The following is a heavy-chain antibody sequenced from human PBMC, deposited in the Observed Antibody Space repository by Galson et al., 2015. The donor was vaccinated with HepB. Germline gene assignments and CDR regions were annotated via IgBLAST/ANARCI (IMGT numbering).Heavy chain of an antibody. D-gene: IGHD3-10*01. Sequence: SVKVSCKASGYTFTSFAIHWVRQAPGQSLEWMGWINAGNGDTEYSQKFQGRVTMTRDTSANTAYMELSSLRSEDTAVYYCAREWIGELLKELDFWGQGTLVTVSS. V-gene: IGHV1-3*01. CDR1: GYTFTSFA. J-gene: IGHJ4*02. CDR3: AREWIGELLKELDF. CDR2: INAGNGDT.